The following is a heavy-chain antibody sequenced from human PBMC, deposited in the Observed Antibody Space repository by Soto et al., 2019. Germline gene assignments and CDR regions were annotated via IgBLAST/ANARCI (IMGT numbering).Heavy chain of an antibody. CDR1: GGTFSSYA. CDR3: ARAKKTTVAPKHYYGMDV. Sequence: SVKVSCKASGGTFSSYAISWVRQAPGQGLEWMGGIIPIFGTANYAQKFQGRATITADKSTSTAYMELSSLRSEDTAVYYCARAKKTTVAPKHYYGMDVWGQGTTVTVSS. D-gene: IGHD4-17*01. J-gene: IGHJ6*02. CDR2: IIPIFGTA. V-gene: IGHV1-69*06.